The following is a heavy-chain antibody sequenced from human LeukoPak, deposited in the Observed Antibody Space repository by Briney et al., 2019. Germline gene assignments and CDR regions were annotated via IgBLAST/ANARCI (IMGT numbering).Heavy chain of an antibody. J-gene: IGHJ4*02. V-gene: IGHV3-23*01. CDR2: ISGSGGPT. D-gene: IGHD4-17*01. CDR1: AFTLISYA. CDR3: AKDKTTVTTGLPGE. Sequence: GGSLRLSCAASAFTLISYAMSWVRQAPGEGLEWVSTISGSGGPTYYADSVKGRFTISKDNSKNTLYLQMNSLRAGVTAVYYCAKDKTTVTTGLPGEWGQGTLVTVSS.